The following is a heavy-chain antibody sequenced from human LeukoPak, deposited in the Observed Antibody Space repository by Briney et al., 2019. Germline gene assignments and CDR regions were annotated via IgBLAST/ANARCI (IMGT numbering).Heavy chain of an antibody. CDR1: GFTFSNYW. D-gene: IGHD4-23*01. J-gene: IGHJ4*02. V-gene: IGHV3-74*01. Sequence: GGSLRLSCAASGFTFSNYWMHWVRQAPGKGLVWVSRINSDGINTSYADSVKGRFTISRDNAKNTLNLQMNSLRTEDTAVYYCAKSGNNRFDYWGQGTLVTVSS. CDR3: AKSGNNRFDY. CDR2: INSDGINT.